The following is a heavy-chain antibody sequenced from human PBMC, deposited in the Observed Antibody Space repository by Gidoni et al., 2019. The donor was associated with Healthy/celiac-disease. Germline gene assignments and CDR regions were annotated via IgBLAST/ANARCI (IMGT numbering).Heavy chain of an antibody. CDR3: ARDRGYCSSTSCYMVGQLVSFYYYYMDV. D-gene: IGHD2-2*01. V-gene: IGHV1-2*02. Sequence: QVQLVQSGAEVKKPGASVKVSCKASGYTFTGYYMHWVRQAPGQGLEWMGWINPNSGGTNYAQKFQGRVTMTRDTSISTAYMELSRLRSDDTAVYYCARDRGYCSSTSCYMVGQLVSFYYYYMDVWGKGTTVTVSS. CDR1: GYTFTGYY. J-gene: IGHJ6*03. CDR2: INPNSGGT.